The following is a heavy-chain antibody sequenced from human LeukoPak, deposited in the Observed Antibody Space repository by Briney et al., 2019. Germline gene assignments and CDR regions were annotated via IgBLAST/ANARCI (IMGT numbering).Heavy chain of an antibody. Sequence: GGSLRLSCAASGFTFSSYAMYWVRQAPGKGLEWVSAICGSSNNTYYADSVKGRFSISRDNSNNTLFLQMNTLRAEDTAVYYCERGNSGSCYSRTDYWGQGTLVTVSS. CDR1: GFTFSSYA. J-gene: IGHJ4*02. D-gene: IGHD2-15*01. V-gene: IGHV3-23*01. CDR2: ICGSSNNT. CDR3: ERGNSGSCYSRTDY.